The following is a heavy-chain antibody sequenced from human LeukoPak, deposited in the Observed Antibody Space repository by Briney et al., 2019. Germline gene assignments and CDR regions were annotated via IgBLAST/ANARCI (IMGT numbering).Heavy chain of an antibody. CDR1: GFTFSSYE. CDR3: ARSPAGANYYLDV. V-gene: IGHV3-48*03. D-gene: IGHD1-14*01. CDR2: ISSSGSTM. Sequence: GSLRLSCAASGFTFSSYEMNWVRQAPGKGLEWVSYISSSGSTMYYADSVKGRFTISRDNAKNSLSLQMNSLRAEDTAVYYCARSPAGANYYLDVWGKGTTVTISS. J-gene: IGHJ6*03.